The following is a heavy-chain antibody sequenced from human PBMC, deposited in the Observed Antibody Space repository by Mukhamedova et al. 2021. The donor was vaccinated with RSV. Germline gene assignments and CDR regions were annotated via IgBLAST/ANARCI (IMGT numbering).Heavy chain of an antibody. CDR3: ARGKYDDTGRYYYMDV. CDR2: GNT. D-gene: IGHD3-16*01. J-gene: IGHJ6*03. V-gene: IGHV4-34*01. Sequence: GNTNYNPSLKSRVTISIDTSKNQFSLKLTSVTAADTAVYYCARGKYDDTGRYYYMDVWGKGTTVTVSS.